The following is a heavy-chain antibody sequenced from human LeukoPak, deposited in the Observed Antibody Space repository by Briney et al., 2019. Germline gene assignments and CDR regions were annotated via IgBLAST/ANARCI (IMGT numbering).Heavy chain of an antibody. CDR3: ARVVVDTRYDY. Sequence: ASVKVSCKASGYSFTDYYIHWIRQAPGQGLEWMGWINPSSGGTNYAQKFQGRVTMTRDTSILTAYMELRSLRSDDTAVYYCARVVVDTRYDYWGQGTLVTVSS. J-gene: IGHJ4*02. CDR2: INPSSGGT. CDR1: GYSFTDYY. V-gene: IGHV1-2*02. D-gene: IGHD2-15*01.